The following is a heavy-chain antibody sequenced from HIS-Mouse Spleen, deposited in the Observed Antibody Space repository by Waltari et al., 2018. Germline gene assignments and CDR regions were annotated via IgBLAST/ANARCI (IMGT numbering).Heavy chain of an antibody. J-gene: IGHJ4*02. CDR3: ARIAEGYSSGWYAFDY. Sequence: QVTLRESGPALVKPTQTLTLTCPFSGFSLNTSGMCVSWIRQPPGKALEWLARIDWDDDKYYSTSLKTRLTISKDTSKNQVVLTMTNMDPVDTATYYCARIAEGYSSGWYAFDYWGQGTLVTVSS. D-gene: IGHD6-19*01. V-gene: IGHV2-70*15. CDR2: IDWDDDK. CDR1: GFSLNTSGMC.